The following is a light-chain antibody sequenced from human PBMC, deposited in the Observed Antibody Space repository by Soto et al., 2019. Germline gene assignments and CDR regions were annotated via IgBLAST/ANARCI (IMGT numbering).Light chain of an antibody. CDR2: DAS. Sequence: EIVLTQSPATLSLSPGERATLSCRASQSVRSYLAWYQQKPGQAPRLLIYDASTRVTGIPARFSGSGSGTDFTLTISSLEPEDFAIYYCQQRSNWPFTFGQGTRLEIK. CDR3: QQRSNWPFT. V-gene: IGKV3-11*01. J-gene: IGKJ5*01. CDR1: QSVRSY.